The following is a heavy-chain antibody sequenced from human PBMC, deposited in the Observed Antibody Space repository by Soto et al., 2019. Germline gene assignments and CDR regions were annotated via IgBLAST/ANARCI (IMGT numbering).Heavy chain of an antibody. CDR1: GFTFRSHG. D-gene: IGHD1-1*01. V-gene: IGHV3-33*01. Sequence: QVQLVESGGGVVQPGGSRRLSCAASGFTFRSHGMHWVRQAPGKGLEWVAIIWYDGSNQYYADSVKGRFTISRDNSKNPLYLELNSLRAEDTAVYYCARDWGTPGSSTWGVGRTGWFDSWGQGTLVTVSS. CDR2: IWYDGSNQ. J-gene: IGHJ5*01. CDR3: ARDWGTPGSSTWGVGRTGWFDS.